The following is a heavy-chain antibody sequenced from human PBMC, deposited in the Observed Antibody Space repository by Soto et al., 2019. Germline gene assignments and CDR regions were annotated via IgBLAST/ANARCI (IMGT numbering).Heavy chain of an antibody. CDR2: ISSDGSTT. CDR1: GFSFSLSW. V-gene: IGHV3-74*01. Sequence: PGGSLRLSCAASGFSFSLSWMHWVRQAPGKGLVWVSRISSDGSTTTYADSVKGRFTISRDHAKNTLYLQMSSLRAEDTAVYYCARESSGYSSYFDYWGQGTLVTVSS. J-gene: IGHJ4*02. CDR3: ARESSGYSSYFDY. D-gene: IGHD5-12*01.